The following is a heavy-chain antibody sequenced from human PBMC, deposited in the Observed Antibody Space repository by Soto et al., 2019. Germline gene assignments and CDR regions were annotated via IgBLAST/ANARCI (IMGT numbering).Heavy chain of an antibody. V-gene: IGHV1-69*02. J-gene: IGHJ4*02. CDR3: ARDGFYGDYVSISY. Sequence: SVKVYCKASGGTFSSYTISWVRQAPGQGLEWMGRIIPILGIANYAQKFQGRVTITADKSTSTAYMELSSLRSEDTAVYYCARDGFYGDYVSISYWGQGTLVTVSS. D-gene: IGHD4-17*01. CDR2: IIPILGIA. CDR1: GGTFSSYT.